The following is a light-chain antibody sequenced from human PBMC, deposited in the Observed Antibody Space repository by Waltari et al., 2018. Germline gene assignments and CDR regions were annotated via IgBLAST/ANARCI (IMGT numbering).Light chain of an antibody. CDR3: QTWDSNTVV. J-gene: IGLJ2*01. Sequence: SYDLTQPPSVSASPGQTASIACFGDKLGDKFVHWYPPKPGHSPVLVIDQDTKRPSVIPERFSASNSGNTATLTVSETQAVDAASYYCQTWDSNTVVFGGGTTLTVL. CDR1: KLGDKF. CDR2: QDT. V-gene: IGLV3-1*01.